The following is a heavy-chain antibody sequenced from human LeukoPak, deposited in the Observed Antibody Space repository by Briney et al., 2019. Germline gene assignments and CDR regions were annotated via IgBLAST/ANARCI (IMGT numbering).Heavy chain of an antibody. CDR3: ARGGEVRYGDYFDY. CDR1: GGSISSYY. J-gene: IGHJ4*02. Sequence: SGTLSLTCTVSGGSISSYYWSWIRQPAGKGLEWIGRIYTSGSTNYNPSLKSRVTMSVDTSKNQFSLKLSSVTAADTAVYYCARGGEVRYGDYFDYWGQGTLVTVSS. D-gene: IGHD4-17*01. V-gene: IGHV4-4*07. CDR2: IYTSGST.